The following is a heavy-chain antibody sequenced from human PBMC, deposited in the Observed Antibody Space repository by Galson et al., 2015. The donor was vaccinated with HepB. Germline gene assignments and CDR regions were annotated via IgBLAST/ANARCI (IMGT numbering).Heavy chain of an antibody. CDR1: GFTFSSYG. J-gene: IGHJ6*03. D-gene: IGHD7-27*01. CDR3: AKESWGRYMDV. Sequence: SLRLSCAASGFTFSSYGMHWVRQAPGKGLEWVAVISYDGSNKYYADSVKGRFTISRDNSKNTLYLQMNSLRAEDTAVYYCAKESWGRYMDVWGKGTTVTVSS. CDR2: ISYDGSNK. V-gene: IGHV3-30*18.